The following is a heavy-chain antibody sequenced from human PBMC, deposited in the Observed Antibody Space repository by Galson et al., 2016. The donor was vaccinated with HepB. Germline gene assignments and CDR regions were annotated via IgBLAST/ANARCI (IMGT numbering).Heavy chain of an antibody. CDR2: ISTRGSNI. V-gene: IGHV3-21*01. D-gene: IGHD4-11*01. CDR1: GFTFSSYA. Sequence: SLRLSCAASGFTFSSYAMSWVRQAPGKGLEWVSSISTRGSNIYYAASVKGRFTISRDNAKNSVYLQMDSLRAEDTAVYYCARINSNYSYGMDVWGQGTTVTVSS. CDR3: ARINSNYSYGMDV. J-gene: IGHJ6*02.